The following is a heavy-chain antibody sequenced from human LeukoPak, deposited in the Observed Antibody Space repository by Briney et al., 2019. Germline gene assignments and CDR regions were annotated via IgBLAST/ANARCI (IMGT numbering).Heavy chain of an antibody. Sequence: PSETLSLTCTVSGGSISSYYWSWIRQPAGKGLEWIGRIYTSGSTNYNPSLKSRVTMSVDTSKNQFSLKLSSVTAADTAVYYCARRSDSSGYYYVVMAFDIWGQGTMVTVSS. D-gene: IGHD3-22*01. V-gene: IGHV4-4*07. CDR1: GGSISSYY. CDR3: ARRSDSSGYYYVVMAFDI. CDR2: IYTSGST. J-gene: IGHJ3*02.